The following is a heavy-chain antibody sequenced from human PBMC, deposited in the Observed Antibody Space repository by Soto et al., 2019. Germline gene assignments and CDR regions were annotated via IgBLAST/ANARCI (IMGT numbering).Heavy chain of an antibody. CDR2: INPNSGGT. V-gene: IGHV1-2*02. J-gene: IGHJ5*02. Sequence: ASVKVSCKSSGYSFTGYYMHWVRQAPGQGLEWMGWINPNSGGTNYAQKFQGRVTMTRDTSISTAYMELRSLRSDDTAVYYCARDRDYYDSSGFDPWGQGTLVTVSS. CDR3: ARDRDYYDSSGFDP. D-gene: IGHD3-22*01. CDR1: GYSFTGYY.